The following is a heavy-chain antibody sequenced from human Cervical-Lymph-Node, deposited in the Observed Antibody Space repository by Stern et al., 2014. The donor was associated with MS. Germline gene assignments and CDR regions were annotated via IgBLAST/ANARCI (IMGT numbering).Heavy chain of an antibody. CDR1: GFKFSIYW. D-gene: IGHD1-14*01. V-gene: IGHV5-51*01. Sequence: EVQLVQSGAELIRPGVSLKISCKGSGFKFSIYWLAWVRQMPGKGLELIGFIYPGDSETCYRSSFPGPVTMSADKSTTSPSPAWRTLNASDTAMYFCARQTTAWASDVWGQGTLVTVSS. CDR2: IYPGDSET. J-gene: IGHJ4*02. CDR3: ARQTTAWASDV.